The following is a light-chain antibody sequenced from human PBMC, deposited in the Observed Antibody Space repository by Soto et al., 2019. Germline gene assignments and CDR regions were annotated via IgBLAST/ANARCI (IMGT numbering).Light chain of an antibody. CDR3: RQYYSTPRT. CDR1: QSVIHTSNNKSY. V-gene: IGKV4-1*01. Sequence: DIVMTQSPDSLAVSLGERATINCKSSQSVIHTSNNKSYLAWYQQKPRQPPELLLYWASARESGVPDRFSGSGSGTDFTLTISSLQAEDVAVYYCRQYYSTPRTFGQGTKVEI. J-gene: IGKJ2*01. CDR2: WAS.